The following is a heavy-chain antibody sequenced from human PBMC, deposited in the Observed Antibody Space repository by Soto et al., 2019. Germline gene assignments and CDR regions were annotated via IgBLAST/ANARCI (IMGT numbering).Heavy chain of an antibody. CDR3: TRDHGYGYGMDV. V-gene: IGHV3-48*01. CDR2: ITKSSRTI. Sequence: EVPLVESGGGLVQPGVSLRLSCAASGFTFSTYSMNWVRQAPGKGLEWISYITKSSRTIYYADSVKGRFTISRDNAKNSLYLQMNSLRAEDTAVYYCTRDHGYGYGMDVWGQGTKVTVSS. J-gene: IGHJ6*02. D-gene: IGHD5-12*01. CDR1: GFTFSTYS.